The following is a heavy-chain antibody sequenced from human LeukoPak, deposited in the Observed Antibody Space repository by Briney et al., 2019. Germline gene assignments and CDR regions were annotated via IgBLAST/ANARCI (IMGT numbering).Heavy chain of an antibody. CDR3: ARVQDSSGWYYFDY. Sequence: GRPLRLSCAASGFTFSSYAMHWVRQAPGKGLEWVAVISYDGSNKYYADSVKGRFTISRDNSKNTLYLQMNSLRAEDTAVYYCARVQDSSGWYYFDYWGQGTLVTVSS. V-gene: IGHV3-30*04. CDR2: ISYDGSNK. D-gene: IGHD6-19*01. CDR1: GFTFSSYA. J-gene: IGHJ4*02.